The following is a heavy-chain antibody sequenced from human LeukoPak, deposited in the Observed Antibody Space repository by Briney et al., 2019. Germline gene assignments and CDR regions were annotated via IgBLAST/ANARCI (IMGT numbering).Heavy chain of an antibody. Sequence: SETLSLTCAVYGGSFSGYYWTWIRQPPGKGLEWIGEINHSGSTSYNPSLKSRVTISLDTSKNQFFLKLASVTAADTAVYYCVRQPTWGVNWGQGTLVTVFS. CDR3: VRQPTWGVN. J-gene: IGHJ4*02. CDR2: INHSGST. D-gene: IGHD7-27*01. V-gene: IGHV4-34*01. CDR1: GGSFSGYY.